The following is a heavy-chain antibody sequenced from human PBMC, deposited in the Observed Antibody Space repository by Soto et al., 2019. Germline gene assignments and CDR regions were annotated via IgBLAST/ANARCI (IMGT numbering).Heavy chain of an antibody. Sequence: PGGSLRLSCAASGFTFSSYAMSWVRQAPGKGLEWVSAISGSGGSTYYADSVKGRFTISRDNSKNTLYLQMNSLRAEDTAVYYCAKGAISLRFLEWLSLTLDYWGQGTRVTVSS. CDR3: AKGAISLRFLEWLSLTLDY. V-gene: IGHV3-23*01. CDR1: GFTFSSYA. CDR2: ISGSGGST. J-gene: IGHJ4*02. D-gene: IGHD3-3*01.